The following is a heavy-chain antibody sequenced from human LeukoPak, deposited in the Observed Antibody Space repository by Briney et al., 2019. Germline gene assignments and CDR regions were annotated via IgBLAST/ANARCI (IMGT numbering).Heavy chain of an antibody. CDR1: GGTFSSYA. J-gene: IGHJ5*02. Sequence: ASVKVSCKASGGTFSSYAISWVRQAPGQGLEWVGRIIPILGIANYAQKFQGRVTITADKSTSTAYMELSSLRSEDTAVYYCARLTRGSGSLDKYGFDPWGQGTLVTVSS. V-gene: IGHV1-69*04. CDR2: IIPILGIA. D-gene: IGHD3-10*01. CDR3: ARLTRGSGSLDKYGFDP.